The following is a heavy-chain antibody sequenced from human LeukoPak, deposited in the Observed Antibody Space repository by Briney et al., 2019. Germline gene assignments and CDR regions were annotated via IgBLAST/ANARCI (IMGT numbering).Heavy chain of an antibody. CDR3: ARVEYSGWNLEY. CDR1: GFTFRSYW. Sequence: AGGSLRLSCAASGFTFRSYWMSWVRQAPGKGLEWVANINQGGSVQYYMDSVKGRFTISRDEAKNSLYVQMNSLRDEDTTVYYCARVEYSGWNLEYWGQGTLVTVSS. J-gene: IGHJ4*02. V-gene: IGHV3-7*01. D-gene: IGHD5-12*01. CDR2: INQGGSVQ.